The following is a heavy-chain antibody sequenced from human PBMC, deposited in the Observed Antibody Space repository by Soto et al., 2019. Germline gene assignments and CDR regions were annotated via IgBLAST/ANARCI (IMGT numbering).Heavy chain of an antibody. J-gene: IGHJ6*02. CDR2: IYHGGST. CDR1: GGSISSANW. V-gene: IGHV4-4*02. Sequence: PSETLSLTCAVSGGSISSANWGTWVRQPPGKGLEWIGEIYHGGSTSYNPSLKSRVTLSLDKFKNHFSLNLTSVAAADTAVYYCARLSFSYGVDVWGQGTTVTVSS. CDR3: ARLSFSYGVDV.